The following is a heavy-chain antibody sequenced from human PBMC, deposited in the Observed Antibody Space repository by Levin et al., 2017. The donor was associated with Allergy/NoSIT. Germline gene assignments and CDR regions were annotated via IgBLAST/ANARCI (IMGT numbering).Heavy chain of an antibody. CDR2: ISGSGGST. V-gene: IGHV3-23*01. J-gene: IGHJ6*02. Sequence: GGSLRLSCAASGFTFSSYAMSWVRQAPGKGLEWVSAISGSGGSTYYADSVKGRFTISRDNSKNTLYLQMNSLRAEDTAVYYCAKDIVVVPAAIVRSYYYYGMDGWGQGTTVTVSS. CDR1: GFTFSSYA. D-gene: IGHD2-2*02. CDR3: AKDIVVVPAAIVRSYYYYGMDG.